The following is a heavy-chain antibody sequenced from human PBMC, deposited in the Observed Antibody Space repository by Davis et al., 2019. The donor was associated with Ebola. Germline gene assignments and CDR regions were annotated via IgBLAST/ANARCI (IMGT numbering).Heavy chain of an antibody. Sequence: GESLKISCKGSGYSFTSYWIGWVRQMPGKGLECMGFIYPGDSDTRYSPSFQGQVTISVDLSISTAYLQWSSLEASDTAMYYCASLRRTITGMDDAFDVWGQGTMVTVSS. CDR3: ASLRRTITGMDDAFDV. D-gene: IGHD1-20*01. V-gene: IGHV5-51*01. J-gene: IGHJ3*01. CDR2: IYPGDSDT. CDR1: GYSFTSYW.